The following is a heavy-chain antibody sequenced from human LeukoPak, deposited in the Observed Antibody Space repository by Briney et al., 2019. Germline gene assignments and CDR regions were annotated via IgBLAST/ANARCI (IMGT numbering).Heavy chain of an antibody. CDR1: GYSISSDYY. V-gene: IGHV4-38-2*01. CDR2: IYHSGRT. J-gene: IGHJ4*02. Sequence: PSETLSLTCAVSGYSISSDYYWDWIRQPTGKGLEWIGTIYHSGRTYYNPSLKSRVTISLDTSKNQFSLKLNSVTAADTAVYYCARATSEYNWNYVPKYFDFWGQGTLVTVSS. CDR3: ARATSEYNWNYVPKYFDF. D-gene: IGHD1-7*01.